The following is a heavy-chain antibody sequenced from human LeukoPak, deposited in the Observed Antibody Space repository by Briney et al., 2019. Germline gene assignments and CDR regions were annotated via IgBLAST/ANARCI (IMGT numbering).Heavy chain of an antibody. D-gene: IGHD4-17*01. CDR1: RFTFSTYS. CDR2: ISSSSSYI. CDR3: ARDGGNGDYAFLFDY. V-gene: IGHV3-21*05. Sequence: GGSLRLSCAASRFTFSTYSMNWVRQAPGKGLEWVSFISSSSSYIYYADSVKGRFTISRDNAKNSLNLQMNSLRAEDTAVYYCARDGGNGDYAFLFDYWGQGTLVTVSS. J-gene: IGHJ4*02.